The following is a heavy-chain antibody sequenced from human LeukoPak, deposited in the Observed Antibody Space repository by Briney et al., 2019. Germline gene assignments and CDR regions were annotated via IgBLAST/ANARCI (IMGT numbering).Heavy chain of an antibody. CDR2: ISGESKYI. Sequence: SGGSLRLSCAAAGFTFSSSSMNWVRQTPGKGLEWVSSISGESKYIYYADSVTGRFTISRDNAKNSLYLQMSTLRAEDTVVYYCARGAVFQGNYDYWGQGTQVTVSS. J-gene: IGHJ4*02. CDR3: ARGAVFQGNYDY. D-gene: IGHD3-10*01. V-gene: IGHV3-21*01. CDR1: GFTFSSSS.